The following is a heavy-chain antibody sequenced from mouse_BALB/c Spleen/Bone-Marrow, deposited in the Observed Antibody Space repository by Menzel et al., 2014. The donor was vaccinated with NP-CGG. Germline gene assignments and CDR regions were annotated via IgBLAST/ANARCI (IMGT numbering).Heavy chain of an antibody. CDR3: ARFITTRAMDY. CDR1: GFSLSRYS. Sequence: VKLVESGPGLVSPSQSLSITCTVSGFSLSRYSVHWVRQPPGKGLEWLGMIWGGGSTDYNSALKSRLSISKDNSKSQVFLKMNSLQTDDAAVYYCARFITTRAMDYWGQGTSVAVSS. D-gene: IGHD1-1*01. V-gene: IGHV2-6-4*01. CDR2: IWGGGST. J-gene: IGHJ4*01.